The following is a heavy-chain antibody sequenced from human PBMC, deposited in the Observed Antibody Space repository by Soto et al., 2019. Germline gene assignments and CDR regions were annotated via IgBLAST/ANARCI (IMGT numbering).Heavy chain of an antibody. CDR3: ATDDYGIFPY. Sequence: ASVKVSCKVSGYPFTTYYIHWVRQAPGQGLEWMGWIDPRSGGTVYEQKFQGRVTMTRDTSISTVYMDLSGLTSEDTALYYCATDDYGIFPYWGQGSLVTSPQ. CDR2: IDPRSGGT. CDR1: GYPFTTYY. J-gene: IGHJ4*02. V-gene: IGHV1-2*02. D-gene: IGHD3-10*01.